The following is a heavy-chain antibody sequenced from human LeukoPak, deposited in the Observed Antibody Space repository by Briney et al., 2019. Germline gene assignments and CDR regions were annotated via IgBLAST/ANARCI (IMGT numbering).Heavy chain of an antibody. V-gene: IGHV3-30*09. Sequence: PGGSLRLTCAASGFEVGRYALHWVRQAPGKGLEWVAVISYDGSNKELADSVRGRFAISRDNSKDRLYLQMNSLRPDDTAVYYCARVACSASGNCYFDYWGLGTLVAVSP. J-gene: IGHJ4*02. CDR1: GFEVGRYA. CDR2: ISYDGSNK. D-gene: IGHD3-22*01. CDR3: ARVACSASGNCYFDY.